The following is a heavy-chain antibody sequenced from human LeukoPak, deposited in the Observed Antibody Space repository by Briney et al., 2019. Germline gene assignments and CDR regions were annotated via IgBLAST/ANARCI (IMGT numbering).Heavy chain of an antibody. CDR3: ARDRGSSWSNYYYMDV. Sequence: SETLSLTCTVSGGSISSYYWSWIRQPPGKGLEWIGYIYYSGSTNYNPSLKSRVTISVDTSKNQFSLKLSSVTAADTAVYYCARDRGSSWSNYYYMDVWGKGTTVTVSS. CDR2: IYYSGST. D-gene: IGHD6-13*01. J-gene: IGHJ6*03. V-gene: IGHV4-59*01. CDR1: GGSISSYY.